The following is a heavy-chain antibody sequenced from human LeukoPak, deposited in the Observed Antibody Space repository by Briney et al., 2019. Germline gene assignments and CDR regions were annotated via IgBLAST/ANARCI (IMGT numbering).Heavy chain of an antibody. CDR2: IYTSGST. Sequence: SETLSLTCTVSGGSISSAGYYWSWIRQPGGKGLEWIGHIYTSGSTNYNPSLKTRVTISLDTSNDQFSLRLTSVTAADTAVYYCAREPWARYFFDSWGQGTLVTVSS. CDR1: GGSISSAGYY. J-gene: IGHJ4*02. CDR3: AREPWARYFFDS. V-gene: IGHV4-61*09. D-gene: IGHD7-27*01.